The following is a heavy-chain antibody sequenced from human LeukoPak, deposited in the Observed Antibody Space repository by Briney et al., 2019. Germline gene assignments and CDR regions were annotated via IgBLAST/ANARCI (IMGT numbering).Heavy chain of an antibody. CDR3: ARDPDDFWSGYYQYYFDY. CDR2: INPSGGST. V-gene: IGHV1-46*01. D-gene: IGHD3-3*01. J-gene: IGHJ4*02. Sequence: ASVKVSCKASGYTFTGYYMQWVRQAPGQGLEWMGIINPSGGSTSYAQKFQGRVTMTRDTSTSTVYMELSSLRSEDTAVYYCARDPDDFWSGYYQYYFDYWGQGTLVTVSS. CDR1: GYTFTGYY.